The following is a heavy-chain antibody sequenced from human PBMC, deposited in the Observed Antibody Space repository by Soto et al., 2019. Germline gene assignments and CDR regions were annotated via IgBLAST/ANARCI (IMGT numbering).Heavy chain of an antibody. V-gene: IGHV3-30*18. D-gene: IGHD6-19*01. J-gene: IGHJ4*02. CDR3: AKDGSSGWYWEVFYYFDY. CDR1: GFTFSSYG. CDR2: ISYDGSNK. Sequence: QVQLVESGGGVVQPGRSLRLSCAASGFTFSSYGMHWVRQAPGKGLEWVAVISYDGSNKYYADSVKGRFPISRDNSKNTLYLQMNSLRAEDTAVYYCAKDGSSGWYWEVFYYFDYWGQGTLVTVSS.